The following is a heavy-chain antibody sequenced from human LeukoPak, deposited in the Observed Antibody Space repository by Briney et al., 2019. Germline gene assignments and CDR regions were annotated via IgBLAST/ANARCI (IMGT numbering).Heavy chain of an antibody. CDR3: ARGAVYDFWSAGPYYYYMDV. CDR1: GYTFTSYG. Sequence: GASVKVSCKASGYTFTSYGISWVRQAPGQGLEWMGWINPNSGGTNYAQKFQGRVTMTRDTSISTAYMELSRLRSDDTAVYYCARGAVYDFWSAGPYYYYMDVWGKGTTVTVSS. CDR2: INPNSGGT. J-gene: IGHJ6*03. D-gene: IGHD3-3*01. V-gene: IGHV1-2*02.